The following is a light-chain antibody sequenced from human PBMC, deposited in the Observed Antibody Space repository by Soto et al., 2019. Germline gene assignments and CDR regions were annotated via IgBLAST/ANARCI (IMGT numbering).Light chain of an antibody. CDR1: HDITSY. CDR2: DAS. CDR3: QQSYTTPWT. J-gene: IGKJ1*01. V-gene: IGKV1-39*01. Sequence: DIQMTQSPSSLSASVGDRVTITCQASHDITSYLNWYQHKPGKAPKLLIYDASILEAGVPSRFSGSGSGTDFTLTIASLQPEDFAAYWCQQSYTTPWTFGQGTMVQIK.